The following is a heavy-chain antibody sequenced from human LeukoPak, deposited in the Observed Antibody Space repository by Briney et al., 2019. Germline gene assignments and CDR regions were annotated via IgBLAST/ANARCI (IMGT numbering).Heavy chain of an antibody. J-gene: IGHJ3*02. CDR1: GFTFSNAW. CDR3: TTDIEYCSSTSCFPPHAFDI. V-gene: IGHV3-15*01. D-gene: IGHD2-2*01. Sequence: PEGSLRLSCAASGFTFSNAWMSWVRQAPGKGLEWVGRIKSKTDGGTTDYAAPVKGRFTISRDDSKNTLYLQMNSLKTEDTAVYYCTTDIEYCSSTSCFPPHAFDIWGQGTMVTVSS. CDR2: IKSKTDGGTT.